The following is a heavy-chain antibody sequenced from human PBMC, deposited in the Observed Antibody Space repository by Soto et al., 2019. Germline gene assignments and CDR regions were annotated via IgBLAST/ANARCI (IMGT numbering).Heavy chain of an antibody. CDR1: GGSFSGYY. CDR3: ARAHILSYPYPKSGWFDP. CDR2: INYSGSA. Sequence: QVQLQQWGAGLLEPSETLSLTCAVSGGSFSGYYWSWIRQPPGKGLEWMGDINYSGSANYNPSLKVRVTISIDTSKNQLSLKVTSDTAADTAVYYCARAHILSYPYPKSGWFDPWGQGTLVTVSS. D-gene: IGHD2-8*02. V-gene: IGHV4-34*01. J-gene: IGHJ5*02.